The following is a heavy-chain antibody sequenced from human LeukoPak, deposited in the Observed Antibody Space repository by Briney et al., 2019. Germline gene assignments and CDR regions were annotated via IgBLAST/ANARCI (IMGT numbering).Heavy chain of an antibody. J-gene: IGHJ4*02. CDR1: GFTSRSFA. V-gene: IGHV3-30*18. D-gene: IGHD3-22*01. CDR3: AKGVTGTYYYDSSGYYYPGGRVRFDY. CDR2: ISFDGSKK. Sequence: PGGPLRPSCAASGFTSRSFAMHGVRQAPGKGLEWGAVISFDGSKKSSTAPVKGRFTISRDNSKNTLYLQMNSLRAEDTAVYYCAKGVTGTYYYDSSGYYYPGGRVRFDYWGQGTLVTVSS.